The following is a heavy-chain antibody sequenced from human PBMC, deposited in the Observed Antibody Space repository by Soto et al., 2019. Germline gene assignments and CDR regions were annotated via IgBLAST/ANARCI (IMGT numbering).Heavy chain of an antibody. CDR2: INSNGGST. Sequence: GRALRLSCVASGFNFSRYVMTSVRQAPGKGLEWVSTINSNGGSTYYTDSVKGRFTISRDNSKNSLYLQMNGLRAEHTAVYFCARVPDLDYCSRTSCLYYFDYWGQGALVTVSS. CDR1: GFNFSRYV. CDR3: ARVPDLDYCSRTSCLYYFDY. J-gene: IGHJ4*02. V-gene: IGHV3-23*01. D-gene: IGHD2-2*01.